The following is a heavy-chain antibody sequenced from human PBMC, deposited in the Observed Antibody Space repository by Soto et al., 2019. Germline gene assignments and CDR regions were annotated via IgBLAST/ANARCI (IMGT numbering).Heavy chain of an antibody. J-gene: IGHJ4*02. CDR2: INHGRST. CDR1: GGSLSDYS. D-gene: IGHD5-12*01. Sequence: QVQLRQWGAGLLKPSETLSLRCAVYGGSLSDYSWSWIRQSPEKGLEWIGEINHGRSTKYNPSLKSRVTISVDTSKNQVPLILNSATPADTAVYRCARGGGNSGYFFDYWGRGTLVTVSS. CDR3: ARGGGNSGYFFDY. V-gene: IGHV4-34*02.